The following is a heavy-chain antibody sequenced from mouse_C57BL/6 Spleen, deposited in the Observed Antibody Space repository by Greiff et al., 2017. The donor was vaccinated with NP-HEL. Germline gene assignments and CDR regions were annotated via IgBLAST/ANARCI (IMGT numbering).Heavy chain of an antibody. V-gene: IGHV1-82*01. CDR3: ATGITTALDY. J-gene: IGHJ2*01. CDR1: GYAFSSSW. D-gene: IGHD1-2*01. Sequence: QVQLQQSGPELVKPGASVKISCKASGYAFSSSWMNWVKQRPGKGLEWIGRIYPGDGDTKYNGKFKGKATLTADHSSSTAYMHLSSLTSEDSAVYFCATGITTALDYWGQGTTLTVSS. CDR2: IYPGDGDT.